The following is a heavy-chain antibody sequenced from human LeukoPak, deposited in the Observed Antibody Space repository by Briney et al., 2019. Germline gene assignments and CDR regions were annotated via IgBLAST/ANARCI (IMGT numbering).Heavy chain of an antibody. CDR3: AKAMHIVVVVAATFPYGMDV. J-gene: IGHJ6*02. CDR2: ISRTSNSI. V-gene: IGHV3-23*01. D-gene: IGHD2-15*01. Sequence: HTGGSLRLSCAASGFTFSSYAMSWVRQAPGKGLEWVSAISRTSNSIFYADLAKGRFTISRDNSKNTLYLQMNSLRAEDTAVYYCAKAMHIVVVVAATFPYGMDVWGQGTTVTVSS. CDR1: GFTFSSYA.